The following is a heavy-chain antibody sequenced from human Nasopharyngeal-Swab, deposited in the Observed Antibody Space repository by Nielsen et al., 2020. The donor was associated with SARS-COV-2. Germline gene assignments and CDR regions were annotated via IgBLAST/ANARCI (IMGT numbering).Heavy chain of an antibody. CDR1: GCTFITYG. CDR2: IIPMFHRA. Sequence: SSVKVSCKASGCTFITYGISWVRQAPGQGLEWMGGIIPMFHRANYAQKFQGRVTLTADESTSTASMELSSLRSEDTAVYYCARQERGGGYSDAFDIWGQGTMVTVSS. CDR3: ARQERGGGYSDAFDI. D-gene: IGHD2-21*01. J-gene: IGHJ3*02. V-gene: IGHV1-69*13.